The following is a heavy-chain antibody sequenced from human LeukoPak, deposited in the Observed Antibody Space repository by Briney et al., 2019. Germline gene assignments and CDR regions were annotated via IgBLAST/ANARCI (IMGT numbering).Heavy chain of an antibody. Sequence: GASVKVSCKASGYAFTGYYMHWVRQAPGQGLEWMGWISGYNGDTNLAQSLQGRVTMTTDTSTSTAYMELRSLTSDDTAIYYCARVPTTRWSRWFDPWGQGTLVTVSS. CDR3: ARVPTTRWSRWFDP. V-gene: IGHV1-18*04. CDR2: ISGYNGDT. J-gene: IGHJ5*02. D-gene: IGHD6-13*01. CDR1: GYAFTGYY.